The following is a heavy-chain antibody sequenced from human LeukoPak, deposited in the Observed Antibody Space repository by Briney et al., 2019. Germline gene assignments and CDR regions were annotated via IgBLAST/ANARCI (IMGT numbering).Heavy chain of an antibody. CDR2: ISGSGGST. CDR1: GFTFSSYA. D-gene: IGHD3-9*01. CDR3: ANFLTGFGIDY. V-gene: IGHV3-23*01. Sequence: GGSLRLSCAASGFTFSSYAMSGVRQAPGEGGEWVSAISGSGGSTYYADSVKGRFTISRDNSKNTLYLQMNSLRAEDTAVYYCANFLTGFGIDYWGQGTLVTVSS. J-gene: IGHJ4*02.